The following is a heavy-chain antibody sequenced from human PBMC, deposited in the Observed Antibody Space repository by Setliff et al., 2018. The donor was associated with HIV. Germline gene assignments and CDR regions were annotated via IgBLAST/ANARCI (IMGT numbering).Heavy chain of an antibody. CDR3: ARTEYYDFWSGPRGFDP. D-gene: IGHD3-3*01. CDR2: ISAYNGNT. V-gene: IGHV1-18*01. J-gene: IGHJ5*02. Sequence: ASVKVSCKASGYTFISYGISWVRQAPGQGLEWMGWISAYNGNTNYAQKLQGRVTMTTDTSTSTAYMELRSLRSDDTAVYYCARTEYYDFWSGPRGFDPWGQGTLVTVSS. CDR1: GYTFISYG.